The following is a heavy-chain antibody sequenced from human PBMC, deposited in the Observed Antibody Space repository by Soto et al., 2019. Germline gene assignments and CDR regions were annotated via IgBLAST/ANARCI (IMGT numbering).Heavy chain of an antibody. Sequence: EVQLLESGGGLVQPGGSLRLSCAASGFTFGTYAMKWLRQAPGRGPECASFISGSGRTTYYADSVKGRFTVSRDNSKNTMYLQMNSLRAEDTALYYCAKFRGPSYSYYYMDVWGKGTTVTVSS. V-gene: IGHV3-23*01. CDR1: GFTFGTYA. D-gene: IGHD3-16*01. CDR2: ISGSGRTT. CDR3: AKFRGPSYSYYYMDV. J-gene: IGHJ6*03.